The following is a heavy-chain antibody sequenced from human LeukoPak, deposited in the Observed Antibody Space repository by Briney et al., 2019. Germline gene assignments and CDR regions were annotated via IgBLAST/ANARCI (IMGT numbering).Heavy chain of an antibody. CDR2: IKHDGSGK. V-gene: IGHV3-7*01. CDR3: ARVKGSSWLPGWFDP. CDR1: GFTFSSYS. D-gene: IGHD6-13*01. J-gene: IGHJ5*02. Sequence: PGGSLRLSCAASGFTFSSYSMNWVRQAPGKGLEWVANIKHDGSGKYYVDSVKGRFTISRDNAKNSLYLQMNSLRAEDTAVYYCARVKGSSWLPGWFDPWGQGTLVTVSS.